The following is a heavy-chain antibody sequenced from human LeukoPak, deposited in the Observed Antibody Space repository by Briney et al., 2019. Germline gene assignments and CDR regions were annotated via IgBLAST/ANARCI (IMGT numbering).Heavy chain of an antibody. CDR3: ARAPLRGWPYYYYYMDV. D-gene: IGHD5-24*01. CDR2: IKQDGSEK. Sequence: TGGSLRLSCAASGFTFSSYWMSWVRQAPGKGLEWVANIKQDGSEKYYVDSVKGRFTISRDNAKNSLYLQMNSLRAEDTAVYYCARAPLRGWPYYYYYMDVWGKGTTVTVSS. J-gene: IGHJ6*03. CDR1: GFTFSSYW. V-gene: IGHV3-7*01.